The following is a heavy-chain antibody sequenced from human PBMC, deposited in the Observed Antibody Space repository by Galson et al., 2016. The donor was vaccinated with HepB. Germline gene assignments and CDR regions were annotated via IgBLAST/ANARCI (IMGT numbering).Heavy chain of an antibody. V-gene: IGHV3-23*01. D-gene: IGHD3-16*01. J-gene: IGHJ4*02. Sequence: SLRLSCAASGFTFSSYVMTWVRQAPGKGLEWVAALNDGGERTDYADSVKGRFIISRDNTKNTVYLQMNSLRVEDTAIYYCTRRTGGSPDYGGQGTLVAVSS. CDR2: LNDGGERT. CDR1: GFTFSSYV. CDR3: TRRTGGSPDY.